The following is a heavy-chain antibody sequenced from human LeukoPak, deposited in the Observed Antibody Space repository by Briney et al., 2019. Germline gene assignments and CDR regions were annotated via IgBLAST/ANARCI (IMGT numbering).Heavy chain of an antibody. CDR1: GGSISSYY. Sequence: SETLSLTCTVSGGSISSYYWSWIRQPPGKGLEWIGYIYYSGSTNYNPSLKSRVTISVDTSKNQFSLRLTSVTAADTAVYYCARKNDFEIWGQGTLVTVSS. J-gene: IGHJ3*02. CDR3: ARKNDFEI. V-gene: IGHV4-59*01. D-gene: IGHD2/OR15-2a*01. CDR2: IYYSGST.